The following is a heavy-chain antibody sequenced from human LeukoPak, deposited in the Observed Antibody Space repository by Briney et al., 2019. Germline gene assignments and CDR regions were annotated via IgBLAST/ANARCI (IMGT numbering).Heavy chain of an antibody. V-gene: IGHV3-48*03. D-gene: IGHD5-18*01. Sequence: GGSLRLSCAASGFTFSSYEMNWVRQAPGGGLEWVSYITSNSDTIYYADSVKGRFTISRDNAKNSLYLQMNSLRAEDTAVYYCARDKAMNDYWGQGTLVTVSS. CDR2: ITSNSDTI. CDR1: GFTFSSYE. CDR3: ARDKAMNDY. J-gene: IGHJ4*02.